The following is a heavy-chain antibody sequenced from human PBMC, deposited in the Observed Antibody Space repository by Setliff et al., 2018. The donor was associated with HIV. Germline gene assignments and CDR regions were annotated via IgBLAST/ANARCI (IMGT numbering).Heavy chain of an antibody. Sequence: ASVKVSCKASGYTFNIYAINWVRQAPGRGLEWMGWINTKTAYPMYARDFTGHFVFSLDTSLTTAFLQINSLKAGDTAMYYCAKVGDNADGLDYWGQGTMVTVSS. CDR1: GYTFNIYA. D-gene: IGHD3-16*01. CDR3: AKVGDNADGLDY. CDR2: INTKTAYP. V-gene: IGHV7-4-1*02. J-gene: IGHJ4*02.